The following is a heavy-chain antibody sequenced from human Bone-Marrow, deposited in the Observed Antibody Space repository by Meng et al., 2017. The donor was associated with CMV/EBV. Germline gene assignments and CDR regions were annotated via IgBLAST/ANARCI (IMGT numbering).Heavy chain of an antibody. D-gene: IGHD2-15*01. J-gene: IGHJ4*02. V-gene: IGHV3-15*01. CDR1: GFTVSSNY. CDR2: IKSKTDGGTT. CDR3: TTLGYCSGGSCYVAHIPDY. Sequence: GESLKISCAASGFTVSSNYMSWVRQPPGKGLEWVGRIKSKTDGGTTDYAAPVKGRFTISRDDSKNTLYLQMNSLKTEDTAVYYCTTLGYCSGGSCYVAHIPDYWGQGTLVTVSS.